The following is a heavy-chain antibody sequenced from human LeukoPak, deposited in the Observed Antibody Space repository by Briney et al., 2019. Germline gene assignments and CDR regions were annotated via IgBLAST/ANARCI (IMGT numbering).Heavy chain of an antibody. Sequence: GRSLRLPCAASGFTFDDYAMHWVRQAPGKGLEWVSGISWNSGSIGYADSVKGRFTISRDNAKNSLYLQMNSLRAEDTVLYYCAKDLVRIAAAGLDYWGQGTLVTVSS. CDR1: GFTFDDYA. V-gene: IGHV3-9*01. J-gene: IGHJ4*02. CDR2: ISWNSGSI. CDR3: AKDLVRIAAAGLDY. D-gene: IGHD6-13*01.